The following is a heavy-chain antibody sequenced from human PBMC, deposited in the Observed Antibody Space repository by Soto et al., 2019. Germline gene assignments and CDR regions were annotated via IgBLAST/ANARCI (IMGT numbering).Heavy chain of an antibody. CDR2: ISYDGSNK. Sequence: GGSLRLSCAASGFTFSSYAMHWVRQAPGKGLEWVAVISYDGSNKYYADSVKGRFTISRDNSKNTLYLQMNSLRAEDTAVYYCARDPCSGGSCYYFDYWGQGTLVTVS. CDR1: GFTFSSYA. D-gene: IGHD2-15*01. J-gene: IGHJ4*02. V-gene: IGHV3-30-3*01. CDR3: ARDPCSGGSCYYFDY.